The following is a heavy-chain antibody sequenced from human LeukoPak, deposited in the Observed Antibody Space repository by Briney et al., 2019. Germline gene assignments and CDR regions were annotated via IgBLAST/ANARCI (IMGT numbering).Heavy chain of an antibody. CDR3: ARLTWDTTMVRYYFDF. CDR2: IYSSGST. Sequence: SETLSLTCTVSGGSISSYYWSWIRQPAGKGLEWIGRIYSSGSTNHNPSLKGRVIMLLDTSKNQFSLKVSSVTAADTAVYYCARLTWDTTMVRYYFDFWGQGTLVTVSS. V-gene: IGHV4-4*07. J-gene: IGHJ4*02. D-gene: IGHD5-18*01. CDR1: GGSISSYY.